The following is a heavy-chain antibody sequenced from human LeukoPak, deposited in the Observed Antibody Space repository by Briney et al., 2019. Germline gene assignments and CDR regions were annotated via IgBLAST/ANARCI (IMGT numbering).Heavy chain of an antibody. D-gene: IGHD6-19*01. CDR3: ARGSASSGWNGDDY. CDR2: IYSGGST. V-gene: IGHV3-53*01. Sequence: PGGSLRLSCAASGFTVSSNYMSWVRQAPGKGLEWVSVIYSGGSTYYADSVKGRFTISRDNAKNSLYLQMNSLRAEDTAVYYCARGSASSGWNGDDYWGQGTLVTVSS. CDR1: GFTVSSNY. J-gene: IGHJ4*02.